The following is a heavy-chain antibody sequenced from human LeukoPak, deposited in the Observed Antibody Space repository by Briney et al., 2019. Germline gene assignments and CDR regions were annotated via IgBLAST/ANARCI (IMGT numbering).Heavy chain of an antibody. CDR3: AKDLWEYYGSGSMVDY. V-gene: IGHV3-21*01. D-gene: IGHD3-10*01. CDR2: ISTSGGLSSV. J-gene: IGHJ4*02. Sequence: GGSLRLSCAASGFIFSSFSVNWVRQAPGKGLEWVSCISTSGGLSSVYYADSVKGRFTISRDNARNSLFLQMNSLGAEDTAVYYCAKDLWEYYGSGSMVDYWGQGTLVTVSS. CDR1: GFIFSSFS.